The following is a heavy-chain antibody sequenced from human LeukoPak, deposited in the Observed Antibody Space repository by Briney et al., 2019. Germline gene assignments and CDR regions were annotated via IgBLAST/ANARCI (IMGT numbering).Heavy chain of an antibody. Sequence: PGGSLRLSCAASGFTFSSYSMNWVRQAPGKGLEWVSSISSSSSYIYYADSVKGRFTISRDNAKNSLYLQMNSLRAEDTAVYYCARAPDGSSWYYFDYWGQGTLVTVSS. CDR1: GFTFSSYS. CDR3: ARAPDGSSWYYFDY. D-gene: IGHD6-13*01. V-gene: IGHV3-21*01. CDR2: ISSSSSYI. J-gene: IGHJ4*02.